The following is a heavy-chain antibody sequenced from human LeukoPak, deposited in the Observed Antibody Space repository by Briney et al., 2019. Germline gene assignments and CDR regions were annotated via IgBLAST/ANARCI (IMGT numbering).Heavy chain of an antibody. CDR3: ARRPYDFWSGLRFRLPSNFDY. CDR1: GGSFSGYY. J-gene: IGHJ4*02. V-gene: IGHV4-34*01. D-gene: IGHD3-3*01. CDR2: INHSGST. Sequence: PSETLSLTCAVYGGSFSGYYWSWIRQPPGKGLEWIGEINHSGSTNYNPSLKSRVTISVDTSKNQFSLKLSSVTAADTAVYYCARRPYDFWSGLRFRLPSNFDYWGQGTLVTVSS.